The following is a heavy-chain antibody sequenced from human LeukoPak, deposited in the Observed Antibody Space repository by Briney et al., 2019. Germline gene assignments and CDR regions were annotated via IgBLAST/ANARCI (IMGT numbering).Heavy chain of an antibody. Sequence: PSETLSLTCSVSGASISSYFWSGIRQPPGKGLEWIGYIYYSGTTNYNPSLKSRIAISLDTSKKQFSLRMRSVTAADTAVYYCARSTSGYYSKHYYFYMDVWGKGTTVTVSS. CDR1: GASISSYF. D-gene: IGHD3-22*01. CDR2: IYYSGTT. J-gene: IGHJ6*03. V-gene: IGHV4-59*01. CDR3: ARSTSGYYSKHYYFYMDV.